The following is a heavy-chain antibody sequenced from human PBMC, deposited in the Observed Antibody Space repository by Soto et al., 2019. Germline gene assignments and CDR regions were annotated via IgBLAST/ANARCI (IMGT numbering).Heavy chain of an antibody. D-gene: IGHD6-19*01. CDR3: ARDVPGIAVAGSYYYGMDV. V-gene: IGHV3-7*03. CDR1: GFTFSSYW. CDR2: IKQDGSEK. Sequence: QPGGSLRLSCAASGFTFSSYWMSWVRQAPGKGLEWVANIKQDGSEKYYVDSVKGRFTISRDNAKNSLYLQMNSLRAEDTAVYYCARDVPGIAVAGSYYYGMDVWGQGTTVTVSS. J-gene: IGHJ6*02.